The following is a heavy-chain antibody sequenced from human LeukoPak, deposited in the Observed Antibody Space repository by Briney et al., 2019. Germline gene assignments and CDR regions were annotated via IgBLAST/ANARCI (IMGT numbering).Heavy chain of an antibody. D-gene: IGHD2-21*02. V-gene: IGHV4-34*01. CDR2: INHSGST. J-gene: IGHJ4*02. CDR3: AVLPGKSGTASY. Sequence: PSETLSLTCAVYGGSFSGYYWSWIRQPPGKGLEWIGEINHSGSTNYNPSLKSRVTISVDTSKNQFSLKLSSVTAADTAVYYCAVLPGKSGTASYWGQGTLVTVSS. CDR1: GGSFSGYY.